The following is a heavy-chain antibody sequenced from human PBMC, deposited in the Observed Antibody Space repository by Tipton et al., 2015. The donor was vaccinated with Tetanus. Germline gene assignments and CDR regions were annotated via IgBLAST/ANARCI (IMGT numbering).Heavy chain of an antibody. J-gene: IGHJ4*02. CDR2: INGHGTNT. CDR3: ARDSPDILLVPAV. CDR1: GFTFSTYW. V-gene: IGHV3-74*01. D-gene: IGHD2-2*01. Sequence: PRLSCAAPGFTFSTYWMHWVRQAPGKGLMWVSRINGHGTNTAYADSVKGRFTISRDNAKNTLYLQMNSLRAEDTAVYYCARDSPDILLVPAVWGQGTLVTVSS.